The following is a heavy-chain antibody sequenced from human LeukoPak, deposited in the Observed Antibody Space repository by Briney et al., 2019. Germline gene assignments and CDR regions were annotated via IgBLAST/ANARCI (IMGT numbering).Heavy chain of an antibody. D-gene: IGHD1-26*01. V-gene: IGHV3-30*18. J-gene: IGHJ4*02. Sequence: GRSLRPSCAASGFTFSSYDMHWVRQAPGKGLEWVAVISYDGSNKYYADSVKGRFTISRDNSKNTLYLQMNSLRAEDTAVYYCAKARQGGSHSLDYWGQGTLATVSS. CDR3: AKARQGGSHSLDY. CDR1: GFTFSSYD. CDR2: ISYDGSNK.